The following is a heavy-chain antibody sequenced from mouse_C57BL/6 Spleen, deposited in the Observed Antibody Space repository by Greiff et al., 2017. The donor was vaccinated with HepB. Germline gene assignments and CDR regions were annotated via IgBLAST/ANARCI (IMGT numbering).Heavy chain of an antibody. D-gene: IGHD1-1*01. CDR2: IYPGSGST. J-gene: IGHJ3*01. V-gene: IGHV1-55*01. Sequence: VQLQQPGAELVKPGASVKMSCKASGYTFTSYWINWVKQRPGQGLEWIGDIYPGSGSTNYNEKFKSKATLTVDTSSSTAYMQLSSLTSEDSAVYYCARSGYGSSSGFAYWGQGTLVTVSA. CDR1: GYTFTSYW. CDR3: ARSGYGSSSGFAY.